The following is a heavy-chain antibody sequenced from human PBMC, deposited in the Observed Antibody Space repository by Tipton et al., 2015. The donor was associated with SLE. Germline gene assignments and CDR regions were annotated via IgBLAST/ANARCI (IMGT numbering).Heavy chain of an antibody. J-gene: IGHJ6*02. V-gene: IGHV4-34*01. CDR2: INHSGST. CDR1: GGSFSGYY. Sequence: TLSLTCAVYGGSFSGYYWSWIRQPPGKGLEWIGEINHSGSTNYNPSLKSRVTISVDTSKNQFFLKLSSVTAADTAVYYCARGEFVVVVAATYYYYGMDVWGQGTTVTVSS. CDR3: ARGEFVVVVAATYYYYGMDV. D-gene: IGHD2-15*01.